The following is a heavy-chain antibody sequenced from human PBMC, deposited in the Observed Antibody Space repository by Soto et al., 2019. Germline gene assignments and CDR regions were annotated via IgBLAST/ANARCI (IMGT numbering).Heavy chain of an antibody. CDR2: IIPIFGTA. D-gene: IGHD6-13*01. CDR3: AREPPGGAAAGSRWFDP. V-gene: IGHV1-69*13. CDR1: GGTFSSYA. Sequence: SVKVSCKASGGTFSSYAISWVRQAPGQGLEWMGGIIPIFGTANYAQKFQGRVTITADESTGTAYMELSSLRSEDTAVYYCAREPPGGAAAGSRWFDPWGQGTLVTVSS. J-gene: IGHJ5*02.